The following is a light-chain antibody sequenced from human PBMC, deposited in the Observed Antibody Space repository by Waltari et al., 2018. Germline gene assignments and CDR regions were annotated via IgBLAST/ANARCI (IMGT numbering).Light chain of an antibody. CDR1: QSLVNIFGNTY. CDR3: MQGTRWPPT. Sequence: DVVMTQSPLALPVTLAKPASISCRSSQSLVNIFGNTYLNWLQERRGQGRRLLIYDVSNRDSVVPERVSGSGSGTDFTLKISRVEAEDVGIYYCMQGTRWPPTFGQGTKLEIK. J-gene: IGKJ2*01. V-gene: IGKV2-30*01. CDR2: DVS.